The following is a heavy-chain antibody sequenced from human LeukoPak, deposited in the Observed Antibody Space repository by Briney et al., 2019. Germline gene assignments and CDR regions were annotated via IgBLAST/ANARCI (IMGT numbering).Heavy chain of an antibody. CDR3: ARGGITIFGVVIHFDY. V-gene: IGHV3-20*04. D-gene: IGHD3-3*01. CDR2: INWNGGST. J-gene: IGHJ4*02. Sequence: GGSLRLSCAASGFTFDDYGMSWVRQAPGKGLEWVAGINWNGGSTGYADSVKGRITISRDNAKNSLYLQMNSLRAEDTALYYCARGGITIFGVVIHFDYWGQGTLVTVSS. CDR1: GFTFDDYG.